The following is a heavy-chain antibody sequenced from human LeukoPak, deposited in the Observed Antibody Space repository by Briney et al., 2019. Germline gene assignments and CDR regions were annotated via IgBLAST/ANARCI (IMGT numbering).Heavy chain of an antibody. J-gene: IGHJ4*02. CDR2: ISGSGGRT. D-gene: IGHD2-2*01. V-gene: IGHV3-23*01. CDR3: AKDLAVPAAMSTDY. CDR1: GFTFSSYA. Sequence: SGGSLRLSCAASGFTFSSYAMSWVRQAPGKGLEWVSAISGSGGRTYYADSVKGRFTISRDNSKNTLYLQMNSLRAEDTAVYYCAKDLAVPAAMSTDYWGKGTLVPVS.